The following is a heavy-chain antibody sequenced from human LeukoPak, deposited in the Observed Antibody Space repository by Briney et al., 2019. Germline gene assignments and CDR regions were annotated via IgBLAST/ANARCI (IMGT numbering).Heavy chain of an antibody. CDR2: INWNGDST. J-gene: IGHJ3*02. CDR3: ARDTLEYSNSPDALDI. V-gene: IGHV3-20*04. CDR1: GFTFDDYG. Sequence: GGSLRLSCAASGFTFDDYGMNWVRQTPGKGLEWVSGINWNGDSTGYADSVKGRFTISRDNAKNSLYMQMESLRDEDTAIYYCARDTLEYSNSPDALDIWGQGTMVTVSS. D-gene: IGHD4-23*01.